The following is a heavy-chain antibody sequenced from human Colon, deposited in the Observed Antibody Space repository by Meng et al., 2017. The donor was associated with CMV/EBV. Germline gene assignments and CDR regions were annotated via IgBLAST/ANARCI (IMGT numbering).Heavy chain of an antibody. CDR2: IRGGNYET. D-gene: IGHD4-17*01. CDR3: ARRAQYGDYTQWFDP. CDR1: GFTFSGYA. J-gene: IGHJ5*02. Sequence: EDQLLESGGGLVQPGGSLRLTCAASGFTFSGYAMTWVRQAPGKGLEWVSTIRGGNYETFYGDSVRGRFTVSRDNSKNMMFLQMSDLRVDDTALYFCARRAQYGDYTQWFDPWGQGTLVTVSS. V-gene: IGHV3-23*01.